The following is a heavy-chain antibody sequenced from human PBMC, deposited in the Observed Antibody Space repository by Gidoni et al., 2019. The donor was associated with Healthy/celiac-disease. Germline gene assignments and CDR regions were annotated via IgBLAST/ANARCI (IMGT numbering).Heavy chain of an antibody. Sequence: EVQLVESGGGLIQPGGSLRLSCAASGFTVSSNYRRWVRQAPGKGLEWVSVIYSGGSTYYADSVKGRFTISRDNSKNTLYLQMNSLRAEDTAVYYCASGDYGDYLDFDLWGRGTLVTVSS. V-gene: IGHV3-53*01. CDR2: IYSGGST. CDR3: ASGDYGDYLDFDL. D-gene: IGHD4-17*01. CDR1: GFTVSSNY. J-gene: IGHJ2*01.